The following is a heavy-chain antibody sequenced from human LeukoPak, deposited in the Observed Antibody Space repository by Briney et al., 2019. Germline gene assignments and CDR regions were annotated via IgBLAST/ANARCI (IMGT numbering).Heavy chain of an antibody. CDR1: SYSISSGYY. D-gene: IGHD6-19*01. V-gene: IGHV4-38-2*02. Sequence: PSETLSLTCGVSSYSISSGYYWVWIRQPPGKGLEWIGTIYHSGSTYYNPSLKSRVTISVYTSKNQFSLKLSSVTAADTAVYYCARESRLSIRWYMDYWGQGTLVTVSS. CDR3: ARESRLSIRWYMDY. J-gene: IGHJ4*02. CDR2: IYHSGST.